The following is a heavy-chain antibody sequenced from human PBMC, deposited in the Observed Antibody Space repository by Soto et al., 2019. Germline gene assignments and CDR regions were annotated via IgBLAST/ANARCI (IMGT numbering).Heavy chain of an antibody. D-gene: IGHD3-16*01. V-gene: IGHV3-53*02. J-gene: IGHJ4*02. CDR3: ARDGTGQRGRPH. Sequence: VQLVESGGGLIQAGGSLRLSCAVSGFTVSNNFMMWVRQAPGKGLEWVSLIYSGGSISYADSVKGRFTISRDGSMNMLYLQMTSLTAEDRAVYYCARDGTGQRGRPHWGQGTLVTVSS. CDR2: IYSGGSI. CDR1: GFTVSNNF.